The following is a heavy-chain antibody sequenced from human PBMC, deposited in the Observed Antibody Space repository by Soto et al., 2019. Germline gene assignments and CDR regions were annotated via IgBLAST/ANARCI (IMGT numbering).Heavy chain of an antibody. V-gene: IGHV1-69*13. D-gene: IGHD3-16*02. CDR3: ARALFALFGGVIVILCGFDI. J-gene: IGHJ3*02. CDR1: GGTFSSYA. Sequence: SVKVSCKASGGTFSSYAISWVRQAPGQGLEWMGGIIPIFGTANYAQKFQGRVTITADESTSTAYMELSSLRSEDTAVYYCARALFALFGGVIVILCGFDIWGQVTMVTVSS. CDR2: IIPIFGTA.